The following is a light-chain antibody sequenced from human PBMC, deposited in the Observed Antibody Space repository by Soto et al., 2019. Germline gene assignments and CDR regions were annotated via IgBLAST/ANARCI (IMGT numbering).Light chain of an antibody. J-gene: IGLJ6*01. CDR3: TSYTPTGALV. Sequence: QSALTQPASVSGSPGQSISVSCTGTNTDVGGYNYVSWYQHRPGKAPRLMIYEVRNRLSGVSNRFSGSKSGNTASLTISGLQSEDEADYYSTSYTPTGALVFGSGSKVTVL. CDR2: EVR. CDR1: NTDVGGYNY. V-gene: IGLV2-14*01.